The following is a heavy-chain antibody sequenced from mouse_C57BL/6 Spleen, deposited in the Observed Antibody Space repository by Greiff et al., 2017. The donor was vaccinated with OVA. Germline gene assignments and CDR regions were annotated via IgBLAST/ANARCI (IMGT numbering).Heavy chain of an antibody. J-gene: IGHJ1*03. D-gene: IGHD1-1*01. CDR2: IDPETGGT. V-gene: IGHV1-15*01. Sequence: QVQLQQSGAELVRPGASVTLSCKASGYTFTDYEMHWVKQTPVHGLEWIGAIDPETGGTAYNQKFKGKAILTADKSSSTAYMELRSLTSEDSAVYYCTRSLITTVVPWYFDVWGTGTTVTVSS. CDR3: TRSLITTVVPWYFDV. CDR1: GYTFTDYE.